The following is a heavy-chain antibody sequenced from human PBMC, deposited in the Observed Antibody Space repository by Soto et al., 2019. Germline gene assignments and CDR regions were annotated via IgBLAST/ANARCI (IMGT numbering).Heavy chain of an antibody. J-gene: IGHJ4*02. CDR3: AREMVRGVGSDY. CDR1: GYTFTSYG. Sequence: QVQLVQSGAEVKKPGASVKVSCKPSGYTFTSYGISWVRQAPGQWLEWMGWISTYNGNTKYAQKLQGRVTMTTDTSTSTAYMELRSLRSDGTPVFYCAREMVRGVGSDYWGQGTLVTVSS. V-gene: IGHV1-18*01. D-gene: IGHD3-10*01. CDR2: ISTYNGNT.